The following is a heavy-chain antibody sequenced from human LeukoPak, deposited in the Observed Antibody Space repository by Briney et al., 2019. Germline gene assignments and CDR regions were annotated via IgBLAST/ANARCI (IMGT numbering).Heavy chain of an antibody. Sequence: ETLSLTCTVSGGSITGYYWSWVRQAPGKGLEWVSAISGSGGSTYYADSVKGRFTISRDNSKNTLYLQMNSLRAEDTAVYYCAKGGVRGYDFDYWGQGTLVTVSS. V-gene: IGHV3-23*01. D-gene: IGHD5-12*01. CDR2: ISGSGGST. CDR3: AKGGVRGYDFDY. J-gene: IGHJ4*02. CDR1: GGSITGYY.